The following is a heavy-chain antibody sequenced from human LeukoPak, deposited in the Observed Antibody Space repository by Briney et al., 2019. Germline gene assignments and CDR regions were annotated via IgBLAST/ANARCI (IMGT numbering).Heavy chain of an antibody. V-gene: IGHV4-34*01. CDR2: INHSGST. J-gene: IGHJ4*02. D-gene: IGHD3-10*01. CDR3: ARSMWFGDRSPFDY. CDR1: GGSFSGYY. Sequence: SETLSLTCAVYGGSFSGYYWSWIRQPPGKGLEWIGEINHSGSTNYNPSLKSRVTISVDTSKNQFSLKLSSVTAADTAVYYCARSMWFGDRSPFDYWGTGTMVTVS.